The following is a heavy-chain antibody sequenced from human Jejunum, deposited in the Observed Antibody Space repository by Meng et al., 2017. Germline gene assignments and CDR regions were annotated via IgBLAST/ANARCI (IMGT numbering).Heavy chain of an antibody. D-gene: IGHD6-6*01. CDR3: ARLHSSSSGEVFDY. CDR2: INAGNGNT. Sequence: LVYAWGHVKKRGDVVEVCWKDSGSTFTNNVMHWVRQAPGQSLEWMGWINAGNGNTKYSQKFQGRVTITRDTSASTAYMELNNLRSEDTAVYFCARLHSSSSGEVFDYWGQGTLVTASS. J-gene: IGHJ4*02. CDR1: GSTFTNNV. V-gene: IGHV1-3*01.